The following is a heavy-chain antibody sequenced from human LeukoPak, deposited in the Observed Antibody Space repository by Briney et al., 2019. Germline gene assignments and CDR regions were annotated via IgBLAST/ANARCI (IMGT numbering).Heavy chain of an antibody. D-gene: IGHD1-26*01. CDR2: IYYSGTT. CDR3: ARLWVTARDAFDI. J-gene: IGHJ3*02. CDR1: GGSISSSSYY. V-gene: IGHV4-39*01. Sequence: SETLSLTCTVSGGSISSSSYYWGWIRQPPGKGLEWIGSIYYSGTTYYNPSLKSRVTISVDTSKNQFSLKLSSVTAADTAVFYCARLWVTARDAFDIWGRGTMVTVSS.